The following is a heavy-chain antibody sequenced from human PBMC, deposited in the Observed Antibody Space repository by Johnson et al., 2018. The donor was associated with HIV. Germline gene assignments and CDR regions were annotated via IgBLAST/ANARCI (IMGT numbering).Heavy chain of an antibody. J-gene: IGHJ3*02. CDR1: GFTFDDYG. CDR3: AKDMFYIAAARSGAFDI. Sequence: VQLVESGGGVVRPGRSLRLSCAASGFTFDDYGMTWVRQPPGKGLEWVSGIDWNGGSSGYADSVKGRFTISRDSSKNTLYLEMNTLRAEDTALYYCAKDMFYIAAARSGAFDIWGQGTMVTVSS. V-gene: IGHV3-20*04. CDR2: IDWNGGSS. D-gene: IGHD6-13*01.